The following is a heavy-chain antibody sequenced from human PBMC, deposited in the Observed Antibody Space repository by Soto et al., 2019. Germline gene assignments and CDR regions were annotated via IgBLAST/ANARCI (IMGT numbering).Heavy chain of an antibody. CDR2: INWNSGSI. CDR3: VKDESINWYSGHFRH. J-gene: IGHJ1*01. CDR1: GFTFDDYA. D-gene: IGHD6-13*01. Sequence: EVQLVESGGGLVQPGRSLRLSCAASGFTFDDYAMHWVRQVPGKGLEWVSGINWNSGSIGYADSVKGRFAISRDNAKNTRHLQMNRMRAEDTAFYYCVKDESINWYSGHFRHWGQGTLVTVSS. V-gene: IGHV3-9*01.